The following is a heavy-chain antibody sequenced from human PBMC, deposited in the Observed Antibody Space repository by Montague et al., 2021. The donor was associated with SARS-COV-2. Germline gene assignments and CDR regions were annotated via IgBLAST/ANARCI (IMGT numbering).Heavy chain of an antibody. Sequence: CAISGDSVSSNSAAWDWIRQSPSRGLEWLGRTYYRSQWYNDYAVSVGSRIAINPDTPKNHFSLQLDSATPEDTAVYYCARSQHCGGGRCYSLSWFDPWGQGTLVIVSS. J-gene: IGHJ5*02. V-gene: IGHV6-1*01. CDR1: GDSVSSNSAA. CDR2: TYYRSQWYN. CDR3: ARSQHCGGGRCYSLSWFDP. D-gene: IGHD2-15*01.